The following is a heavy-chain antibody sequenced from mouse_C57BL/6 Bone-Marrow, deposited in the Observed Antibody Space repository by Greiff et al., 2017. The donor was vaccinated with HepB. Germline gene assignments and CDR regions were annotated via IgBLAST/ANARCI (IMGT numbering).Heavy chain of an antibody. CDR1: GFNIKDDY. V-gene: IGHV14-4*01. CDR3: TTKGFDY. Sequence: VQLQQSGAELVRPGASVKLSCTASGFNIKDDYMHWVKQRPEQGLEWIGWIDPENGDTAYASKFQGKATITADTSSNTAYLQLSSLTSEDTAVYSCTTKGFDYWGQGTTLTVSS. J-gene: IGHJ2*01. CDR2: IDPENGDT.